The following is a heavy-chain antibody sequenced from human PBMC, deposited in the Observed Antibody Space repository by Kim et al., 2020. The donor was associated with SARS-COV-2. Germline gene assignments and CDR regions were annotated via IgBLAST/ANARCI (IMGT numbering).Heavy chain of an antibody. D-gene: IGHD3-10*01. CDR3: ARNVYGSGSYLYFDY. J-gene: IGHJ4*02. Sequence: PAPKRRVPISIDTSTNQFSLKLGSVTAADTAVYYCARNVYGSGSYLYFDYWGQGTLVTVSS. V-gene: IGHV4-59*01.